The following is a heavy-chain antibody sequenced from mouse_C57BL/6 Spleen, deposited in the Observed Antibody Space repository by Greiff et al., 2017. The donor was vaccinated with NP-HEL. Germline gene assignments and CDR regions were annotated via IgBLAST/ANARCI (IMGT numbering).Heavy chain of an antibody. CDR1: GYSFTSYY. Sequence: QVQLKESGPELVKPGASVKISCKASGYSFTSYYIHWVKQRPGQGLEWIGWIYPGSGNTKYNEKFKGKATLTADTSSSTAYMQLSSLTSEDSAVYYCARSGLWWYCDVWGTGTTVTVSS. CDR3: ARSGLWWYCDV. D-gene: IGHD3-1*01. CDR2: IYPGSGNT. V-gene: IGHV1-66*01. J-gene: IGHJ1*03.